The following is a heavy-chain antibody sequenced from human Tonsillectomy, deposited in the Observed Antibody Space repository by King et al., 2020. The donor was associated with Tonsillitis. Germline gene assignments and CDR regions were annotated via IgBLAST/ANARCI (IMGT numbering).Heavy chain of an antibody. CDR2: ISGSGGST. V-gene: IGHV3-23*04. Sequence: VQLVESGGGLVQPGGSLRLSCAASGFSFASYAMNWVRQAPGKGLEWVSTISGSGGSTYYADSVKGRFTIYRDNSKNTLYLQMNSLRAEDTAVYYCAKDGEYCSGGSCYLKFDYWGQGTLVTVSS. CDR1: GFSFASYA. CDR3: AKDGEYCSGGSCYLKFDY. D-gene: IGHD2-15*01. J-gene: IGHJ4*02.